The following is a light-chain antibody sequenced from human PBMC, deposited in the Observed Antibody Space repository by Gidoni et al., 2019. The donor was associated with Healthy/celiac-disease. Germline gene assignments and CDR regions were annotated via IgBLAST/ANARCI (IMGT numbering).Light chain of an antibody. Sequence: SSELTEPPAVSVSPGRTARITCSGDALPKQYAYWYQQKPGQAPVLVIYKDSERPSGIPARFSGSSSGTTVTLTISGGQAEDEDDYYSQEEDSSGSVVFGGGTKLTVL. CDR3: QEEDSSGSVV. J-gene: IGLJ2*01. CDR2: KDS. CDR1: ALPKQY. V-gene: IGLV3-25*03.